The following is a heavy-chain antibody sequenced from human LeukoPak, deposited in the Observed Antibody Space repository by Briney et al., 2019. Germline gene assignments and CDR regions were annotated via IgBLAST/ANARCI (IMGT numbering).Heavy chain of an antibody. CDR1: GGSISSYY. CDR2: IYYNGNT. V-gene: IGHV4-59*01. D-gene: IGHD1-26*01. CDR3: ARGRSNYYGMDV. Sequence: SETLSLTCTVSGGSISSYYWNWIRRPPGKGLEWIGYIYYNGNTNYSPSLKSRVTMSVDTSKNLFSLKASSVTAADTAVYYCARGRSNYYGMDVWGQGTTVTVSS. J-gene: IGHJ6*02.